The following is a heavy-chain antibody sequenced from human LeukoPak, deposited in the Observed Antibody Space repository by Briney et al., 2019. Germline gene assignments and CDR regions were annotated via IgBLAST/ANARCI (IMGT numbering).Heavy chain of an antibody. J-gene: IGHJ4*02. CDR3: ARGGVVVLGDFDY. V-gene: IGHV3-30*04. D-gene: IGHD2-15*01. CDR1: GFTFSSYA. CDR2: ISYDGSNK. Sequence: GGSLRLSCAASGFTFSSYAMHWVRQAPGKGLEWVAVISYDGSNKYYADSVKGRFTISRDNSKNTLYLQMNSLRAEDTGVYYCARGGVVVLGDFDYWGQGTLVTVSS.